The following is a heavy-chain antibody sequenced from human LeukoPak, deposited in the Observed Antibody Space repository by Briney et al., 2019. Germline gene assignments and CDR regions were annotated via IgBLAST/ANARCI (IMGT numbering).Heavy chain of an antibody. CDR2: IKQDGSEK. CDR1: GFTFSSYW. CDR3: ARVLSGRGSLYDYYYYMDV. J-gene: IGHJ6*03. Sequence: GGSLRLSCAASGFTFSSYWMSWVRQAPGKGLEWVANIKQDGSEKYYVDSVKGRFTISRDNAKNSLYLQMNSLRAEDTAVYYCARVLSGRGSLYDYYYYMDVWGKGTTVTISS. V-gene: IGHV3-7*01. D-gene: IGHD3-10*01.